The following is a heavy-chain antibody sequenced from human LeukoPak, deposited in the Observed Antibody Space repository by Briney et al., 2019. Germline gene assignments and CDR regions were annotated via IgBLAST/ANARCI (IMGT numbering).Heavy chain of an antibody. Sequence: SVKVSCKASGGTFSSYAISWVRQAPGQGLEWMGGIIPIFGTANYAQKFQGRVTITTDESTSTAYMELSSLRSEDTAVYYCASGRGYYDSSGYQFDYWGQGTLATVSS. CDR2: IIPIFGTA. J-gene: IGHJ4*02. CDR3: ASGRGYYDSSGYQFDY. D-gene: IGHD3-22*01. V-gene: IGHV1-69*05. CDR1: GGTFSSYA.